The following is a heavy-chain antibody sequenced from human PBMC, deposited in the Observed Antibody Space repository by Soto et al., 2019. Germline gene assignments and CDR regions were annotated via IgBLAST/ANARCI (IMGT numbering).Heavy chain of an antibody. V-gene: IGHV4-59*08. Sequence: SETLSLTCTVSGGSISSYYWSWIRQPPGKGLEWIGYIYYSGSTNYNPSLKSRVTISVDTSKNQFSLKLSSVTAADTAVYYCARRAPVYYGSGSSHYFDYWGQGTLVTVSS. J-gene: IGHJ4*02. CDR3: ARRAPVYYGSGSSHYFDY. D-gene: IGHD3-10*01. CDR1: GGSISSYY. CDR2: IYYSGST.